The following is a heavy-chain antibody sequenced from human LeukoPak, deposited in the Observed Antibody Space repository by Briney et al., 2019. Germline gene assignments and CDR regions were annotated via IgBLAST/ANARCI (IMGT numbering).Heavy chain of an antibody. CDR3: ARDRGKGGYVDY. Sequence: PGGSLRLSCAASGFTFNSYAMHWVRQAPGKGLEWVAVIRYDESNRFHSDSVKGRFTISRDNSKNTLYLQMNGPRAEDTAVYYCARDRGKGGYVDYWGQGTLVTVSS. V-gene: IGHV3-33*01. CDR2: IRYDESNR. D-gene: IGHD3-10*01. CDR1: GFTFNSYA. J-gene: IGHJ4*02.